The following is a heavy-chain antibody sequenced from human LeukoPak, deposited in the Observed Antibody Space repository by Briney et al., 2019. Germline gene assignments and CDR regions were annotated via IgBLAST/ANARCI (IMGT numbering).Heavy chain of an antibody. CDR3: ARDLGRIVGANGGDY. V-gene: IGHV1-18*01. Sequence: ASVKVSCTASGYTFTSYGISWVRQAPGQGLEWMGWISAYNGNTNYAQNLQGRVTMTTDTSTSTAYMELRSLRSDDTAVYYCARDLGRIVGANGGDYWGQGTLVTVSS. D-gene: IGHD1-26*01. J-gene: IGHJ4*02. CDR2: ISAYNGNT. CDR1: GYTFTSYG.